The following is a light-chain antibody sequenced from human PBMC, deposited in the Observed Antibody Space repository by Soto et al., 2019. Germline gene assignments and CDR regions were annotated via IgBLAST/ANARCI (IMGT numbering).Light chain of an antibody. J-gene: IGKJ1*01. CDR1: QSVSSN. V-gene: IGKV3-15*01. Sequence: EIVMTQSPATLSVSPGERATLSCRASQSVSSNLAWYQQKPGQAPRLLIYGASTRATGIPARFSGSGSGTDFTPTISSLQSEDVAIYFCQQYNNWPPERTFGQGTKVEIK. CDR3: QQYNNWPPERT. CDR2: GAS.